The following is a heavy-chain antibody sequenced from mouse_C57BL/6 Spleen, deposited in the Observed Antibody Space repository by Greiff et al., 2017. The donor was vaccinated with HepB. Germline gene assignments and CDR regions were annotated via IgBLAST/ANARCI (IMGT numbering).Heavy chain of an antibody. Sequence: QVQLQQSGAELVRPGTSVKVSCKASGYAFTNYLIEWVKQRPGQGLEWIGVINPGSGGTNYNEKFKGKATLTADKSSSTAYMQLSSLTSEDSAVYFCARDSNPYAMDYWGQGTSVTVSS. CDR2: INPGSGGT. J-gene: IGHJ4*01. CDR1: GYAFTNYL. V-gene: IGHV1-54*01. CDR3: ARDSNPYAMDY. D-gene: IGHD2-5*01.